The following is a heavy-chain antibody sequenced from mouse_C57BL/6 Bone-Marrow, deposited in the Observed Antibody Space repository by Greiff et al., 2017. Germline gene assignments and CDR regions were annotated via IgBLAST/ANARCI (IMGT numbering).Heavy chain of an antibody. D-gene: IGHD4-1*01. CDR3: ARTGSFDY. CDR2: ISSGSSTI. J-gene: IGHJ2*01. V-gene: IGHV5-17*01. Sequence: EVKLMESGGGLVKPGGSLKLSCAASGFTFSDYGMHWVRQAPEQGLEWVAYISSGSSTIYYADTVKGRFTISRDNAKNTLFLQMNSLRSEDTAMYYCARTGSFDYWGKGTTLTVSS. CDR1: GFTFSDYG.